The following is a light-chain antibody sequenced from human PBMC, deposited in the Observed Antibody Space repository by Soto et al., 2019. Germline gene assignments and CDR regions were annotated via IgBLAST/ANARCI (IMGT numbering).Light chain of an antibody. V-gene: IGLV2-14*01. CDR3: SSYTSNSILVV. Sequence: QSVLTQPASVSGSPGQSITISCTGTNSDVGAYNYVSWYQQHPGKAPKLMIYEVSNRPSGVSNRFSGSKSDNTASLTISGLQAEDEADYYCSSYTSNSILVVFGGGTKLTVL. J-gene: IGLJ2*01. CDR1: NSDVGAYNY. CDR2: EVS.